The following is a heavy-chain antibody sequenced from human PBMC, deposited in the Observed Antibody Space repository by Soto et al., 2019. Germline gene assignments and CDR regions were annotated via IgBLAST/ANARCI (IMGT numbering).Heavy chain of an antibody. V-gene: IGHV3-21*01. D-gene: IGHD2-15*01. CDR2: ISSSSSYI. J-gene: IGHJ6*02. CDR3: ARDLVVVVAATRFHYGMDV. Sequence: GGSLRLSCAASGFTFSSYSMNWVRQAPGKGLEWVSSISSSSSYIYYADSVEGRFTISRDNAKNSLYLQMNSLRAEDTAVYYCARDLVVVVAATRFHYGMDVWGQGTTVTVSS. CDR1: GFTFSSYS.